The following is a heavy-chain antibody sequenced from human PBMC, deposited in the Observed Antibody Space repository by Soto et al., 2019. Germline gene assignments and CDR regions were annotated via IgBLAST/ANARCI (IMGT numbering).Heavy chain of an antibody. Sequence: QVQLVQSGAEVRKPGASVKVSCEASGYTFTSYDIYWVRQATGQGLEWMGWLNPNTGNSGYAQKFQGRVSMTSYTSIRPANMELSSLRSEDTAVYYCARRAETNGWNGFGADKYYFDFWGQGTLVTVSS. J-gene: IGHJ4*02. CDR3: ARRAETNGWNGFGADKYYFDF. V-gene: IGHV1-8*01. CDR2: LNPNTGNS. D-gene: IGHD1-1*01. CDR1: GYTFTSYD.